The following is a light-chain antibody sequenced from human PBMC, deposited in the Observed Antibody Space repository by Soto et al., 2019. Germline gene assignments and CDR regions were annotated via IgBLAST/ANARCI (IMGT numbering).Light chain of an antibody. J-gene: IGKJ1*01. CDR3: HQYGGSPHT. CDR2: GAS. V-gene: IGKV3-20*01. Sequence: EIVLTQSPGTLSLSPGERATLSCRASQSVSNYLAWYQRKPGQAPRLLIYGASSRATGIPDRFSGSGSGTDVTLTIIRLEPEDFAVYYCHQYGGSPHTFGQGTKVEIK. CDR1: QSVSNY.